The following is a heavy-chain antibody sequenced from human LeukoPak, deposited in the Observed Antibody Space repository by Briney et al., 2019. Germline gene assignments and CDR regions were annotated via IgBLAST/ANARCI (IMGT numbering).Heavy chain of an antibody. V-gene: IGHV3-23*01. CDR1: GFTFSSYG. J-gene: IGHJ4*02. Sequence: PGGSLRLSCAASGFTFSSYGMHWVRQAPGKGLEWVSAISGSSGSTYYADSVKGRFTISRDNSKNTLYLQMNSLRAEDTAVYYCAKVAGYSYVGVYYFDYWGQGTLVTVSS. CDR3: AKVAGYSYVGVYYFDY. D-gene: IGHD5-18*01. CDR2: ISGSSGST.